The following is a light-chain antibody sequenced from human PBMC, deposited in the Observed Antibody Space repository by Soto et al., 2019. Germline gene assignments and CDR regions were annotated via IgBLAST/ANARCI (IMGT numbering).Light chain of an antibody. Sequence: QSALTQPASVSGSPGQSITISCTGTSSDVGGYTYVSWYQQHPGRAPKLMIYEVIHRPSGVSSRFSGSKSGKTASLSISGLQADDEADYYCSSYTSSRTLVFGGGTKLTVL. CDR3: SSYTSSRTLV. CDR2: EVI. V-gene: IGLV2-14*01. CDR1: SSDVGGYTY. J-gene: IGLJ2*01.